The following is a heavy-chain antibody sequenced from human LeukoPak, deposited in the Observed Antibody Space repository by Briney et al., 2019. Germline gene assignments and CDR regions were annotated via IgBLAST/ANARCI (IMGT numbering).Heavy chain of an antibody. Sequence: GGSLRLSCAASGFTFSSYSMSWVRQAPGKGLEWVSAISGSGGSTYYADSVKGRFTISRDNSKNTLYLQMNSLRAEDTAVYYCAKGPLKYSSGWYPTDDYWGQGTLVTVSS. CDR2: ISGSGGST. CDR3: AKGPLKYSSGWYPTDDY. V-gene: IGHV3-23*01. CDR1: GFTFSSYS. D-gene: IGHD6-19*01. J-gene: IGHJ4*02.